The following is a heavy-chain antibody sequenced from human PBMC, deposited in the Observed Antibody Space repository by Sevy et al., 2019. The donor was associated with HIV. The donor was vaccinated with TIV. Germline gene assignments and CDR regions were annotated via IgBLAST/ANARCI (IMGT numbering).Heavy chain of an antibody. V-gene: IGHV3-33*01. CDR3: ARGLTDYDSSGYYYEPDY. CDR2: IWYDRSNK. D-gene: IGHD3-22*01. CDR1: GFTFSSYG. Sequence: GGSLRLSCAASGFTFSSYGMHGVRQAPGKGLEWVAVIWYDRSNKYYADSVKGRFTISRDNSKNTLYLQMNSLRAEDTAVYYCARGLTDYDSSGYYYEPDYWGQGTLVTVSS. J-gene: IGHJ4*02.